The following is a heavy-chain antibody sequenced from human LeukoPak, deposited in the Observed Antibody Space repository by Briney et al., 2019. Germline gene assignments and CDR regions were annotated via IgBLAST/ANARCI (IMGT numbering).Heavy chain of an antibody. CDR2: ISYDGSNK. CDR1: GFTFSSYA. V-gene: IGHV3-30-3*01. CDR3: ARDYYYDSSGILDY. Sequence: PGGSLRLSCAASGFTFSSYAMHWVRQAPGEGLEWVAVISYDGSNKYYADSVKGRFTISRDNSKNTLYLQMNSLRAEDTAVYYCARDYYYDSSGILDYWGQGTLVTVSS. D-gene: IGHD3-22*01. J-gene: IGHJ4*02.